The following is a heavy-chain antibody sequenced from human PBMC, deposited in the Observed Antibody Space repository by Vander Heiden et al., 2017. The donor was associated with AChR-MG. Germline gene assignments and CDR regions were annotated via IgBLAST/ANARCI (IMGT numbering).Heavy chain of an antibody. J-gene: IGHJ2*01. CDR3: ARDNFRGEFWSGYHWYFDL. V-gene: IGHV4-30-4*01. D-gene: IGHD3-3*01. Sequence: QVQLQESGPGLVKPSQTLSLTCPVSGGSISSGAYYWSWIRQPPGKGLEWIGYVYYSGSTYYNPSLKSRLTISVDTSKNQFSLKLSSVTAADTAIYYCARDNFRGEFWSGYHWYFDLWGRGTLVTVSS. CDR2: VYYSGST. CDR1: GGSISSGAYY.